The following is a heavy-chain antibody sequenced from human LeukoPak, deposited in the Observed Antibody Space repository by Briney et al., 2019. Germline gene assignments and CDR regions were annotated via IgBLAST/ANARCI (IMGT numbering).Heavy chain of an antibody. J-gene: IGHJ4*02. CDR3: AKEEVPNDF. V-gene: IGHV3-23*01. D-gene: IGHD1-1*01. Sequence: GGSLRLFCAASGFTFSSYAMSWVRQAPGKGLEWVSAISRSADITYYADSVKGRFTISRDISKNTLFLQMNSLRAEDTAVYYCAKEEVPNDFWGQGTLVTVSS. CDR1: GFTFSSYA. CDR2: ISRSADIT.